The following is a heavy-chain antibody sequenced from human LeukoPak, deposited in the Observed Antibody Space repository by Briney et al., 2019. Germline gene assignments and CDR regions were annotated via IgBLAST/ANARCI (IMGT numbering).Heavy chain of an antibody. V-gene: IGHV3-74*01. Sequence: GGSLRLSCAASGFTFSSYWMHWVRQAPGKGLMWVSRMKSDGSSTSYADSVKGRFTISRDNAKNTLYLQMNSLRAEDTAVYYCAVRQGGSYTGESDYRGQGTLVTVSS. CDR2: MKSDGSST. CDR1: GFTFSSYW. D-gene: IGHD3-10*01. J-gene: IGHJ4*02. CDR3: AVRQGGSYTGESDY.